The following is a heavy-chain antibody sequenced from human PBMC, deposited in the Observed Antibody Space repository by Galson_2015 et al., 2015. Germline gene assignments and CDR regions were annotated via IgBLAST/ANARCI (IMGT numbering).Heavy chain of an antibody. CDR1: GGSISSSNW. D-gene: IGHD6-13*01. CDR3: ARGSPYSSSWYRAGPIDY. Sequence: SETLSLTCAVSGGSISSSNWWSWVRQPPGKGLEWIGEIYHSGSTNYNPSLKSRVTISVDKSKNQFSLKLSSVTAADTAVYYCARGSPYSSSWYRAGPIDYWGQGTLVTVSS. V-gene: IGHV4-4*02. J-gene: IGHJ4*02. CDR2: IYHSGST.